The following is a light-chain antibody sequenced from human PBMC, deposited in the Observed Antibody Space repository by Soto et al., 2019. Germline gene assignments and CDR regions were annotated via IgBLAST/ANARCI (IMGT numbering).Light chain of an antibody. J-gene: IGKJ3*01. CDR3: QQRSNWPEFT. Sequence: EIVLTQSPGTLSFSPGERSTLSCRASQSVSSYLAWYQQKPGQAPRLLIYDASSRATGIPARFSGSGAGTDFTLTISSLEPEDFAVYYCQQRSNWPEFTFGPGTKVDIK. CDR2: DAS. V-gene: IGKV3-11*01. CDR1: QSVSSY.